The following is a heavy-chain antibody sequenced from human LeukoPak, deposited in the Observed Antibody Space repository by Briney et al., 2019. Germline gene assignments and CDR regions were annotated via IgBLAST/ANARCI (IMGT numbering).Heavy chain of an antibody. CDR1: GFTFSNYG. Sequence: QPGGSLRLSCAASGFTFSNYGMHWVRQAPGKGLEWVAFIGYDGRNKYYGDSVKGRFTISRDNSKSTLYLQMNSLRAEDTAVYYCARRYCSSTSCLFDYWGQGTLVTVSS. J-gene: IGHJ4*02. D-gene: IGHD2-2*01. V-gene: IGHV3-30*02. CDR2: IGYDGRNK. CDR3: ARRYCSSTSCLFDY.